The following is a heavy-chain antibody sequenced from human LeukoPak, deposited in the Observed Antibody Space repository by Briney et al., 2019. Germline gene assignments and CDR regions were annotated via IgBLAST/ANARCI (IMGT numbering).Heavy chain of an antibody. J-gene: IGHJ4*02. D-gene: IGHD6-19*01. V-gene: IGHV3-13*01. CDR2: IGIRGDT. CDR1: GFTFIDYD. Sequence: GGSLRLSCAASGFTFIDYDMHWVRQVIGKGLEWVSSIGIRGDTHYSGSVKGRFTISRENAESSLYLQMNSLRAEDTAVYYCARGGIQVSGIDEFDYWGQGTLVTVSS. CDR3: ARGGIQVSGIDEFDY.